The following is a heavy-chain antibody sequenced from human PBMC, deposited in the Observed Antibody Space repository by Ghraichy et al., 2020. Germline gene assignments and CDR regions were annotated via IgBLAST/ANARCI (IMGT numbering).Heavy chain of an antibody. CDR3: ARRLLLGPSREGGYFDL. Sequence: SETLSLTCSVSGGSVNAFYWSWIRQSPGAGLEWIGYLHNTGSSNHNPSLRGRVTMSIDASKNLFSLRLTPVTAADAAIYYCARRLLLGPSREGGYFDLWGQGALVVVSS. CDR2: LHNTGSS. J-gene: IGHJ4*02. V-gene: IGHV4-59*02. CDR1: GGSVNAFY. D-gene: IGHD3-10*01.